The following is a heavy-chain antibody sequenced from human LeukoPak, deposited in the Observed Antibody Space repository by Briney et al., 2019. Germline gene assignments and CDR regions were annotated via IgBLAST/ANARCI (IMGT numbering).Heavy chain of an antibody. CDR3: ARNPGWGALDI. V-gene: IGHV3-7*01. D-gene: IGHD3-10*01. J-gene: IGHJ3*02. CDR1: GFTFSSHW. CDR2: IREDGTEI. Sequence: GGSLRLPCAASGFTFSSHWMNWVRQAPGKGLEWVANIREDGTEIYYMDSVKGRFTISRDNAKNSLYLQMNSLRAEDTAVYYCARNPGWGALDIWGQGTMVTVSS.